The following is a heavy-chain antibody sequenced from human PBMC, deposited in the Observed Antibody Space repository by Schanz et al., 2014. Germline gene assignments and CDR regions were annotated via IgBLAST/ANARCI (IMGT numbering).Heavy chain of an antibody. J-gene: IGHJ6*02. CDR3: AKDHFGHYDSSGCSDCYYYGMDV. V-gene: IGHV3-30*18. D-gene: IGHD3-22*01. CDR1: GFTFSSYW. Sequence: QVQLVESGGGVVQPGRSLRLSCAASGFTFSSYWMHWVRQAPGKGLVWVAVISYDGRNKYFADSVKGRFTISRDNSKNTLFLQVNSLRAEDTAVYYCAKDHFGHYDSSGCSDCYYYGMDVWGQGTTVTVSS. CDR2: ISYDGRNK.